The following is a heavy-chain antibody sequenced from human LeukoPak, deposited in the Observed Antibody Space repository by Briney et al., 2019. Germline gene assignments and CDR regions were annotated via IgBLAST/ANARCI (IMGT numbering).Heavy chain of an antibody. D-gene: IGHD3-10*01. CDR2: INRSGST. CDR3: ARRYYYGSGSYPFDP. Sequence: SETLSLTCAVYGGSFSGYYWSWIRQPPGKGLEWIGEINRSGSTNYNPSLKSRVTISVDTSKNQFSLKLSSVTAADTAVYYCARRYYYGSGSYPFDPWGQGTLVTVSS. CDR1: GGSFSGYY. J-gene: IGHJ5*02. V-gene: IGHV4-34*01.